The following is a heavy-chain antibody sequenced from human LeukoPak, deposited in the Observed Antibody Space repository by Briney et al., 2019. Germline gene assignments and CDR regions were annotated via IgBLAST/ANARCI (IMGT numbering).Heavy chain of an antibody. V-gene: IGHV4-39*07. CDR1: GGSISSSSYY. Sequence: SETLSLTCTVSGGSISSSSYYWGWIRQPPGKGLEWIGSIYYSGSTYYNPSLKSRVTISVDKSKNQFSLKLSSVTAADTAVYYCARDLGSSGYYRYFDYWGQGTLVTVSS. J-gene: IGHJ4*02. D-gene: IGHD3-22*01. CDR3: ARDLGSSGYYRYFDY. CDR2: IYYSGST.